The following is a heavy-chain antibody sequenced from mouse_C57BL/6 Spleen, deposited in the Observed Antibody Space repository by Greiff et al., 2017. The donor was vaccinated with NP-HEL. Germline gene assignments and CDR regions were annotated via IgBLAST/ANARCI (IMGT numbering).Heavy chain of an antibody. CDR3: ARKGEYDYALDY. CDR2: ISPNNGGT. CDR1: GYTFTDYN. V-gene: IGHV1-18*01. D-gene: IGHD2-4*01. Sequence: EVQLQQSGPELVKPGASVKIPCKASGYTFTDYNMDWVKQRLGKSLEWIGDISPNNGGTIYNQKFNGKDTLTVDKSSSTAYMKLSIQTSEDTAVYYCARKGEYDYALDYWGQGTTLTVSS. J-gene: IGHJ2*01.